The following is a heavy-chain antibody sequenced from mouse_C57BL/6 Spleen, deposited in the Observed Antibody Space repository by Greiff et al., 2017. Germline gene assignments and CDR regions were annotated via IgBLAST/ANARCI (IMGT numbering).Heavy chain of an antibody. CDR3: TNYYYGSSD. V-gene: IGHV1-15*01. CDR2: IDPETGGT. CDR1: GYTFTDYE. D-gene: IGHD1-1*01. J-gene: IGHJ2*01. Sequence: VQLQQSGAELVRPGASVTLSCKASGYTFTDYEMHWVKQTPVHGLEWIGAIDPETGGTAYNQKFKGKAILTADKSSSTAYMELRSLTSEDSAVYYCTNYYYGSSDWGQGTTLTVSS.